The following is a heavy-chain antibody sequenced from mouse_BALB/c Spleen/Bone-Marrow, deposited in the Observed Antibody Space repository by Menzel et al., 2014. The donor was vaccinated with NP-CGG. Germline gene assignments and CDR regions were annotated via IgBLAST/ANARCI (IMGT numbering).Heavy chain of an antibody. Sequence: VQLQQSGPELVKPGASVKMSCKASGYTFTDYVISWVEQRTGQGLEWIGEIYPGSGSTYSNEKFKGKATLTADKSSITAYMQLSSLTSEDSAVYFCARSPNWDPYYAVDSWGQGTSVTVSS. J-gene: IGHJ4*01. CDR1: GYTFTDYV. CDR3: ARSPNWDPYYAVDS. D-gene: IGHD4-1*01. CDR2: IYPGSGST. V-gene: IGHV1-77*01.